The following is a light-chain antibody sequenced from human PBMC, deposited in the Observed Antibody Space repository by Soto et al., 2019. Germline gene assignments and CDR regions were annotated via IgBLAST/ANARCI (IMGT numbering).Light chain of an antibody. J-gene: IGKJ1*01. CDR3: QQYGSSPRT. CDR2: GAS. V-gene: IGKV3-20*01. Sequence: IVLTHNTGTLSLSPGERDTLFCRASQTVRNNYLAWYQQRPGQAPRLLIYGASSRATGIPDRFSGSGSGTDFTLTISRLEPEDFAVYYCQQYGSSPRTFGQGTKVDIK. CDR1: QTVRNNY.